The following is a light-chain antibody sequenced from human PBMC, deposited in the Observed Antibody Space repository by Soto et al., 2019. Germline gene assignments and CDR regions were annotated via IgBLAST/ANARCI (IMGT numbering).Light chain of an antibody. CDR2: EVS. Sequence: QSVLTQPPSASGSPGQSVTISCTGTSSDVGVYNYVSWYQQHPGKAPKLMIYEVSKRPSGVPDRFSGSKSGNTASLTVSGLQAEDEADYYCSSYAGSNNLVFGGGTNLTVL. V-gene: IGLV2-8*01. CDR3: SSYAGSNNLV. J-gene: IGLJ3*02. CDR1: SSDVGVYNY.